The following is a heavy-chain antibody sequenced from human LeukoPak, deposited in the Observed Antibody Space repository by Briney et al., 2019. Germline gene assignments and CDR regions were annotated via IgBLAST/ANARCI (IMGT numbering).Heavy chain of an antibody. V-gene: IGHV4-4*07. Sequence: SETLSLTCTVSGGSISSYYWSWIRQPAGKGLEWIGRIYTSGSTNYNPSLKSRVTISVDKSKNQFSLKLSSVTAADTAMYYCATGLYDFWSGYSMDVWGKGATVTVSS. CDR2: IYTSGST. CDR3: ATGLYDFWSGYSMDV. J-gene: IGHJ6*03. CDR1: GGSISSYY. D-gene: IGHD3-3*01.